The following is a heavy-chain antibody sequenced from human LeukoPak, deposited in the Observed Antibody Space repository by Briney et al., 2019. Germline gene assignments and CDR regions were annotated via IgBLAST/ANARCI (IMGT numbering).Heavy chain of an antibody. CDR2: IYYSGRN. CDR1: GGSISSYF. D-gene: IGHD6-19*01. V-gene: IGHV4-59*01. J-gene: IGHJ4*02. CDR3: ARGTLYSGWSYYFDS. Sequence: SETLSLTCTVSGGSISSYFWSWIRQPPGKGLEWIGYIYYSGRNNYNPSLKSRVTISVDTSKNQFSLKLSSVTAADTALYYCARGTLYSGWSYYFDSWGQGTLVTVSS.